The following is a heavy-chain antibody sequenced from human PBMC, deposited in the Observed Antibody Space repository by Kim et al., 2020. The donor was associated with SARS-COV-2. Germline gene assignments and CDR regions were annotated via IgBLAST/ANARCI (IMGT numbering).Heavy chain of an antibody. Sequence: AAPVKGRITISRDDSKNTLYLQMNSLKTEDTAVYYCTTEMVVGLRDFDIWGQGTMVTVSS. CDR3: TTEMVVGLRDFDI. V-gene: IGHV3-15*01. J-gene: IGHJ3*02. D-gene: IGHD2-21*01.